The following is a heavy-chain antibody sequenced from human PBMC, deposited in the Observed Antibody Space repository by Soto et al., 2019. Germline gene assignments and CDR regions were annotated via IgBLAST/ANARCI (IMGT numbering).Heavy chain of an antibody. Sequence: QVQLVQSGAEVKKPGSSVKVSCKASGGTFSSYAISWVRQAPGQGLEWMGGIIPIFGTANYAQKFQGRVTNTADESQSTGRMEVSRLRSEDTAVYYCASRGAKTTLAYWGQGTLVTVSS. CDR3: ASRGAKTTLAY. J-gene: IGHJ4*02. V-gene: IGHV1-69*01. D-gene: IGHD4-17*01. CDR2: IIPIFGTA. CDR1: GGTFSSYA.